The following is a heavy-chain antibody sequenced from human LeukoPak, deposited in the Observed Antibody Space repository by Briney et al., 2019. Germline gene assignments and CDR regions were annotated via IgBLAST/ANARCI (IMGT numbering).Heavy chain of an antibody. CDR1: GGSVSSGSCY. CDR2: IYYSGST. J-gene: IGHJ4*02. CDR3: ARDTGGGWNVD. D-gene: IGHD1-1*01. Sequence: PSETLSLTCTVSGGSVSSGSCYWSWIRQPPGKGLEWIGYIYYSGSTNYNPSLKSRVTISVDTSKNQFSLKPSSVTAADTAVYYCARDTGGGWNVDWGQGTLVTVSS. V-gene: IGHV4-61*01.